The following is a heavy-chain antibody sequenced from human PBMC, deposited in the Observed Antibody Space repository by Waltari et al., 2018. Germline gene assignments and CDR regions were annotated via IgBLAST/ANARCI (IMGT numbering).Heavy chain of an antibody. J-gene: IGHJ4*02. CDR2: INHSGST. V-gene: IGHV4-34*01. Sequence: QVQLQQWGAGLLKPSETLSHTCAVYGGSFSGYFWSWIRQPPGKGLEWIGEINHSGSTNYNPSLKSRVTISVDTSKNQFSLKLSSVTAADTAVYYCARGYYGSGSSDYWGQGTLVTVSS. CDR1: GGSFSGYF. CDR3: ARGYYGSGSSDY. D-gene: IGHD3-10*01.